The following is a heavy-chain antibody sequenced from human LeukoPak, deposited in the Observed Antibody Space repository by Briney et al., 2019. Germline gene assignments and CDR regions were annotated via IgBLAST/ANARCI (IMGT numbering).Heavy chain of an antibody. D-gene: IGHD3-22*01. Sequence: SVKACCKASGGTFSSYAISWVRQAPGQGLEWMGRIIPILGIANYAQKFQGRVTITADKSTSTTYMELSSLRSEDTAVYYCARENYYDSSGYLIFDYWGQGTLVTVSS. CDR2: IIPILGIA. CDR3: ARENYYDSSGYLIFDY. CDR1: GGTFSSYA. V-gene: IGHV1-69*04. J-gene: IGHJ4*02.